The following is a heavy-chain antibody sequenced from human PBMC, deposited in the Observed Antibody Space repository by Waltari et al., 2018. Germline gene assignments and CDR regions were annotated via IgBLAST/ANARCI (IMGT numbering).Heavy chain of an antibody. D-gene: IGHD5-12*01. CDR3: ARGHSGYSLDY. V-gene: IGHV4-59*01. CDR1: GGSISSYY. Sequence: QVQLQESGPGLVKPSETLSLTCTVSGGSISSYYWSWIRQPPGKGLEWIGYIYYSGSTNYNPSLKSRVTIAVDTSKNQFSLKLSSVTAADTAVYYCARGHSGYSLDYWGQGTLVTVSS. CDR2: IYYSGST. J-gene: IGHJ4*02.